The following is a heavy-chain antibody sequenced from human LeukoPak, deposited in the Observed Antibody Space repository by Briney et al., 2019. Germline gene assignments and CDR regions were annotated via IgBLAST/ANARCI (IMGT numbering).Heavy chain of an antibody. Sequence: SQTLSLTCTVSGGSISSGDYYWSWIRQPPGKGLEWIGYIYYSGSTYYNPSLKSRVTISVDTSKNQFSLKLSSVTAADTAVYYCASVSIAARGYYYYYMDVWGKGTTVTVSS. CDR1: GGSISSGDYY. V-gene: IGHV4-30-4*01. CDR2: IYYSGST. CDR3: ASVSIAARGYYYYYMDV. D-gene: IGHD6-13*01. J-gene: IGHJ6*03.